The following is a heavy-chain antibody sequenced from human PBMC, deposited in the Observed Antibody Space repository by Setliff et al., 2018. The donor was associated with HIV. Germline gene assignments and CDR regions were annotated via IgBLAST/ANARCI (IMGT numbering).Heavy chain of an antibody. D-gene: IGHD6-19*01. V-gene: IGHV3-23*01. CDR1: GFTFSSYA. CDR2: ISGGGGNT. J-gene: IGHJ4*02. CDR3: AKTPSSGWYSLYLDY. Sequence: GSLRLSCAASGFTFSSYAMSWVRQAPGKGLEWVSAISGGGGNTYHADSVKGRFTISRDNSKDTLYLQMDSPRPEDTAVYFCAKTPSSGWYSLYLDYWGQGTLVTVSS.